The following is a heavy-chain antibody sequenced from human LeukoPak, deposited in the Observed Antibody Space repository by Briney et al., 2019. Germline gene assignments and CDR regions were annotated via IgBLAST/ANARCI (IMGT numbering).Heavy chain of an antibody. D-gene: IGHD6-19*01. CDR2: LRYDGSNK. CDR3: AKEKAGTDAFDI. V-gene: IGHV3-30*02. Sequence: GGSLRLSCAASGFTFTRYGLHWVRQAPGKGLEWVAFLRYDGSNKYYADSVKGRFTISRDNSKNTLYLQMNSLRAEDTAVYYCAKEKAGTDAFDIWGQGTMVTVSS. J-gene: IGHJ3*02. CDR1: GFTFTRYG.